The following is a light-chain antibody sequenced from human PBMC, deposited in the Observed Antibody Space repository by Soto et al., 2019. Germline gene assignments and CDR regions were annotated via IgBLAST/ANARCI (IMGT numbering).Light chain of an antibody. V-gene: IGKV4-1*01. Sequence: DIVMTQSPDSLAVSLGERATINCKSSKSVLYSSNNTNYLAWYQQKPGQPTKLLIYWASTRESGVPDRFSGSGSGTDFTLTISSLQAEDVAVYYCQQYDSTPLTFGGGTKVEIK. CDR2: WAS. J-gene: IGKJ4*01. CDR3: QQYDSTPLT. CDR1: KSVLYSSNNTNY.